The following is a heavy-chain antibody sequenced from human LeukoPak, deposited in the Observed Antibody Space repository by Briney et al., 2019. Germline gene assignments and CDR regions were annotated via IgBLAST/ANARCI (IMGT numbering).Heavy chain of an antibody. J-gene: IGHJ4*02. D-gene: IGHD6-25*01. CDR2: IYYKRST. CDR1: GGSITISSYY. Sequence: SESLSLTCTVSGGSITISSYYWGWIRQPRGKGREWFGSIYYKRSTYYNPSLKSRVTISVDTSKNQFSLKLSSVTAADTAVYYCANNLLSHSSGWYFGYWGEGTLVTVSS. V-gene: IGHV4-39*07. CDR3: ANNLLSHSSGWYFGY.